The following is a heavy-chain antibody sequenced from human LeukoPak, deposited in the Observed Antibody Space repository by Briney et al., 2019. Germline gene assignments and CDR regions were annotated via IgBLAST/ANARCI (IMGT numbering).Heavy chain of an antibody. Sequence: RASVKVSCKASGYTFTSYAMHWVRQAPGQRLEWMGWINAGNGNTKYSQKFQSRVTITRDTSASTAYMELSSLRSEDTAVYYCARSETIESNYYYYGMDVWGQGTTVTVSS. CDR3: ARSETIESNYYYYGMDV. J-gene: IGHJ6*02. CDR1: GYTFTSYA. D-gene: IGHD3-9*01. CDR2: INAGNGNT. V-gene: IGHV1-3*01.